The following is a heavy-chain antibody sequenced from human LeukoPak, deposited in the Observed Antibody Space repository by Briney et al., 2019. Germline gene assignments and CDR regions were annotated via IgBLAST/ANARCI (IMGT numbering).Heavy chain of an antibody. CDR1: GYTFIMYD. CDR2: ISTSDGKT. V-gene: IGHV1-18*01. J-gene: IGHJ4*02. Sequence: GASVKVSCKASGYTFIMYDISWVRQAPGQGLEWMGWISTSDGKTNYAQKVQGRVTMTTDASTSTAHLELRSLRSDDTALYYCAGGGYSSGYHYWGQGTLVTVSS. D-gene: IGHD6-19*01. CDR3: AGGGYSSGYHY.